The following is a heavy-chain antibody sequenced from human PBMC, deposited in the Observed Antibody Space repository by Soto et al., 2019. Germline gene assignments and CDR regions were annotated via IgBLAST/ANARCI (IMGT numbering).Heavy chain of an antibody. V-gene: IGHV3-23*01. CDR2: ISGSGGKT. J-gene: IGHJ4*02. CDR1: GFTFSIYA. CDR3: TKDLLMISFGGVIAHFDY. D-gene: IGHD3-16*02. Sequence: GGSLRLSCTVSGFTFSIYAMSWVRQAPGEGLEWVSSISGSGGKTYYADSVKGRFTISRDNSKNTLYLQMNSLRAEDTAVYYCTKDLLMISFGGVIAHFDYWGQGTQVTVSS.